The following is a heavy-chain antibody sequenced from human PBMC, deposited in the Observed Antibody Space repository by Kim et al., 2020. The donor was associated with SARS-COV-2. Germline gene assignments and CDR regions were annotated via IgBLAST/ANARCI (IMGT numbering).Heavy chain of an antibody. J-gene: IGHJ3*02. V-gene: IGHV3-23*03. CDR1: AFTLSTYA. Sequence: GGSLRLSCTASAFTLSTYAMSWVRQAPGKGLEWVSVIYSGGSRTDYADSVKGRFTISRDNSKNTLYLQMNSLRAEDTAVYYCAIDNRRAPGSGLVFDSWGQGTMVTVSS. CDR2: IYSGGSRT. CDR3: AIDNRRAPGSGLVFDS. D-gene: IGHD5-12*01.